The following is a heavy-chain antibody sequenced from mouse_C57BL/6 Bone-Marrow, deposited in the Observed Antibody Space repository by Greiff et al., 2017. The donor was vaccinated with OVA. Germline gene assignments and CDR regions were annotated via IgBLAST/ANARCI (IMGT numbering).Heavy chain of an antibody. J-gene: IGHJ1*03. V-gene: IGHV6-3*01. D-gene: IGHD1-1*02. CDR3: TAYGWYFDV. CDR2: IRLKSDNYAT. CDR1: GFTFSNYW. Sequence: EVQLQESGGGLVQPGGSMKLSCVASGFTFSNYWMNWVRQSPEKGLEWVAQIRLKSDNYATHYAESVKGRFTISRDDSKSSVYLQMNNLRAEDTGIYYCTAYGWYFDVWGTGTTVTVSS.